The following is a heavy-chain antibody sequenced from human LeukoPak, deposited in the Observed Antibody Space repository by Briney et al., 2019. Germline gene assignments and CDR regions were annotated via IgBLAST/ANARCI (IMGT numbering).Heavy chain of an antibody. CDR3: ARSPGGTWSFDF. Sequence: GGSLRLSCAASGSTFSAYSMNWVRQAPGQGLEWVSSITSSSSSTYYADSVKGRFTISRDNAKNSLYLQMNILRAEDTAVYYCARSPGGTWSFDFWGQGTLVTVSS. D-gene: IGHD6-13*01. CDR2: ITSSSSST. V-gene: IGHV3-21*01. CDR1: GSTFSAYS. J-gene: IGHJ4*02.